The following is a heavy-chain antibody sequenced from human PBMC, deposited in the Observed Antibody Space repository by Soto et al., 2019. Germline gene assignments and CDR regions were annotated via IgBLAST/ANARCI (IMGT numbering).Heavy chain of an antibody. CDR2: VYHSGTT. CDR3: ARGTDQYYDSSGVQNRFDP. D-gene: IGHD3-22*01. J-gene: IGHJ5*02. V-gene: IGHV4-31*03. CDR1: GGSISSGGFY. Sequence: QVQLQESGPGLVQPSQTLSLTCTVSGGSISSGGFYWSWIRQHPAKGLEWIGWVYHSGTTYYNPSRKRRVTLLEDTAKNQFSLKLTSVTAADTAVYYGARGTDQYYDSSGVQNRFDPWGQGTLVTVSS.